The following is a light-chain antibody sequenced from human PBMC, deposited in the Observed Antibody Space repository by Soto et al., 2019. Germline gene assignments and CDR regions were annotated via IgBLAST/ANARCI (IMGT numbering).Light chain of an antibody. CDR3: AVWDASLTGWV. J-gene: IGLJ3*02. CDR1: SSNIGSHY. CDR2: RDG. Sequence: QSDLTQPPSASGTPGQSLTISCAGSSSNIGSHYVYWYQHLPGTAPKLLIFRDGQRPSGVPDRFFGSKSGTSASLAISGLRSEDEAHYYCAVWDASLTGWVFGGGTKLTVL. V-gene: IGLV1-47*01.